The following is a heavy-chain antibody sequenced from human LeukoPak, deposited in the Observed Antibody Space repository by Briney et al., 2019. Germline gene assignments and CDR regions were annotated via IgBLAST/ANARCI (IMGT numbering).Heavy chain of an antibody. V-gene: IGHV3-23*01. CDR3: VRRGDASSGWGDHDF. Sequence: GGSLRLSCAASGFTFNRNAISWVRQAPGKGLEWVSTIGGSGDKTFYAASVKGRFTISRDNSKNMVHLQMNSLTGEDTALYYCVRRGDASSGWGDHDFWGQGALVTVSS. CDR1: GFTFNRNA. CDR2: IGGSGDKT. D-gene: IGHD6-19*01. J-gene: IGHJ4*02.